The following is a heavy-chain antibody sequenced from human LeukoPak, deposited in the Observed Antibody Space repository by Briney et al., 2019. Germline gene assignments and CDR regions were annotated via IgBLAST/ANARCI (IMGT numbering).Heavy chain of an antibody. Sequence: GGSLRLSCAASGFTFDDYGTSWVRQAPGKGLEWVSGINWNGGSTGYAGSVKGRFTISRDNAKNSLYLQMNSLRAEDTALYYCARGSGDARAIDYWGQGTLVTVSS. CDR3: ARGSGDARAIDY. D-gene: IGHD6-25*01. V-gene: IGHV3-20*04. CDR1: GFTFDDYG. J-gene: IGHJ4*02. CDR2: INWNGGST.